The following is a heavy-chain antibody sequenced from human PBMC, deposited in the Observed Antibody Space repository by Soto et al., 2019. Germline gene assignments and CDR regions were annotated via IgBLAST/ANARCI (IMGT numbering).Heavy chain of an antibody. CDR2: TYYRSQWYS. Sequence: SQTLSLTCAISGDSVSSNTAAWNWIRQSPSGGLEWLGRTYYRSQWYSDYGGSVRGRIIINPDTSKNQFYLQLNSVTPEDTAVYYCARYTTTWYLDYWGQGTLVTVSS. CDR1: GDSVSSNTAA. J-gene: IGHJ4*02. CDR3: ARYTTTWYLDY. V-gene: IGHV6-1*01. D-gene: IGHD2-2*01.